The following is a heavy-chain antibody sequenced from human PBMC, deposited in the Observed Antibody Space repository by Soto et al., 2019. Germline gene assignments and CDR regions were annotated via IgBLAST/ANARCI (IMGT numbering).Heavy chain of an antibody. CDR2: ISSRTTYT. J-gene: IGHJ4*02. CDR1: GFTFGDYY. Sequence: QVQLVESGGGLVKPGGSLRLSCAASGFTFGDYYMSWIRQAPGKGLEWVSYISSRTTYTNYADPVKGRVTISRDNAKNPLSRQMSGVRAEDTAVYYCAGGSSGDYGDYALDYWGQGALVTVSS. D-gene: IGHD4-17*01. V-gene: IGHV3-11*05. CDR3: AGGSSGDYGDYALDY.